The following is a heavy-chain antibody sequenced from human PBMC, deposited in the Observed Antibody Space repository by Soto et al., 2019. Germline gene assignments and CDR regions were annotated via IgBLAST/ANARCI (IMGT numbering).Heavy chain of an antibody. V-gene: IGHV3-48*01. Sequence: GGSMRLSCASSGFTFSSYSMSLVRQAPGKGLEWVSYISSSSSTIYYADSVKGRFTISRDNAKNSLYLQMNSLRAEDMAVYYCARDSLGQFDYWGQGTLVTVSS. J-gene: IGHJ4*02. CDR1: GFTFSSYS. CDR3: ARDSLGQFDY. CDR2: ISSSSSTI.